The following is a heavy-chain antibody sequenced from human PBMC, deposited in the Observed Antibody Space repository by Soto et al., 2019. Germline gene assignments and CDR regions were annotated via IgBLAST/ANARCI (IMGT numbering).Heavy chain of an antibody. CDR2: ISYDGSNK. J-gene: IGHJ4*02. CDR1: GFTFGSYA. D-gene: IGHD1-1*01. Sequence: GALRLSCAASGFTFGSYAMHWVRQAPGKGLEWVAVISYDGSNKYYADSVKGRFTISRDNSKNTLYLQMNSLRAEDTAVYYCARDPAGPLDYWGQGTLVTVSS. V-gene: IGHV3-30-3*01. CDR3: ARDPAGPLDY.